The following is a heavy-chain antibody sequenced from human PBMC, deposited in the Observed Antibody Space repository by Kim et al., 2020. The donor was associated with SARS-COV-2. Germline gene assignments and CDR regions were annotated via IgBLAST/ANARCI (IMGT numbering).Heavy chain of an antibody. V-gene: IGHV3-53*01. CDR3: THGYDFWCGFAFKL. D-gene: IGHD3-3*01. Sequence: GGSLRLSCAASGFTVSSSYISWVRQPPGKGLEWVSVIYSGGNTYYTDSVKGRFTTSRDNSENMVYLQMNSLRIEDTALYHCTHGYDFWCGFAFKLWGQG. J-gene: IGHJ3*01. CDR2: IYSGGNT. CDR1: GFTVSSSY.